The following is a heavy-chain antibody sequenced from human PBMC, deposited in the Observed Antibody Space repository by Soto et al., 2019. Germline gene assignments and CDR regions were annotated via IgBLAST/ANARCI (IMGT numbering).Heavy chain of an antibody. CDR2: IYYSGSS. Sequence: WTWIRQHPGKGLEWIGYIYYSGSSSYNPSLRSRVTISVDTSKNQFSLKLTSVTAADTAVYYCAREGYDYSGMDVWGQGTTVTVSS. CDR3: AREGYDYSGMDV. D-gene: IGHD5-12*01. V-gene: IGHV4-31*02. J-gene: IGHJ6*02.